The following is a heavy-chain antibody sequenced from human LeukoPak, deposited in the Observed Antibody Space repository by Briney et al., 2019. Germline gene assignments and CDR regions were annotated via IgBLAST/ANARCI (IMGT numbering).Heavy chain of an antibody. V-gene: IGHV1-69*13. Sequence: GASVKVSCKASGGTFSSYAISWVRQAPGQGLEWMGRIIPIFGTANYAQKFQGRVTITADESTSTAYMELSSLRSEDTAVYYCAREDRAYYYDSSGYYFDAFDIWGQGTVVTVSS. D-gene: IGHD3-22*01. CDR2: IIPIFGTA. J-gene: IGHJ3*02. CDR3: AREDRAYYYDSSGYYFDAFDI. CDR1: GGTFSSYA.